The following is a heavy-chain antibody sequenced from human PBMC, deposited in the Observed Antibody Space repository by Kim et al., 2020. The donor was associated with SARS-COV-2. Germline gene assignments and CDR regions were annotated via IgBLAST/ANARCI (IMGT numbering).Heavy chain of an antibody. CDR2: IKSKTDGGTT. CDR1: GFTFSNAW. CDR3: TTDAGHCSGGSCSDVADAFDI. Sequence: GGSLRLSCAASGFTFSNAWMSWVRQAPGKGLEWVGRIKSKTDGGTTDYAAPVKGRFTISRDDSKNTLYLQMNSLKTEDTAVYYCTTDAGHCSGGSCSDVADAFDIWGQGTMVTVSS. D-gene: IGHD2-15*01. V-gene: IGHV3-15*01. J-gene: IGHJ3*02.